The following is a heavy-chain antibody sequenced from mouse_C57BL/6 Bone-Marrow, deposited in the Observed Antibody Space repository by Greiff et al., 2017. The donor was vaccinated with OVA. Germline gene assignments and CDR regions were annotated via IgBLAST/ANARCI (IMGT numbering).Heavy chain of an antibody. CDR3: ARAGDGNYPYYFDY. CDR2: IYPGSGST. J-gene: IGHJ2*01. V-gene: IGHV1-55*01. D-gene: IGHD2-1*01. Sequence: QVQLQQPGAELVKPGASVKMSCKASGYTFTSYWITWVKQKPGQGLEWIGDIYPGSGSTNYNEKFKSKATLTVDTSSSTAYMQLSSLTSEDSAVYYCARAGDGNYPYYFDYWGQGTTLTVSS. CDR1: GYTFTSYW.